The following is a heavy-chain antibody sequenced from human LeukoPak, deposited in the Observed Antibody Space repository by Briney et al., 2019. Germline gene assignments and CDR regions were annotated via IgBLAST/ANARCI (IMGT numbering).Heavy chain of an antibody. V-gene: IGHV3-30*02. Sequence: GGSLRLSCAASGFTYSSYGMHWVRQAPGKGLEWVAFIRYDGSNKYNADSMKGRFTISRDNSKSTLYLQMNSLRAEDTAVYYCAKGRGAARPHYYFDYWGQGTLVTVSS. J-gene: IGHJ4*02. D-gene: IGHD6-6*01. CDR1: GFTYSSYG. CDR2: IRYDGSNK. CDR3: AKGRGAARPHYYFDY.